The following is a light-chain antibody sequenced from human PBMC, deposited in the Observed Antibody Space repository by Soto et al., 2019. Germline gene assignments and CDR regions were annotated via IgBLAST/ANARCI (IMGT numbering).Light chain of an antibody. J-gene: IGKJ4*01. Sequence: EIVLTQSPATLSLSPGETATLSCRASQSLDNYLAWYQLKPGQAPRLLIYDASNRAAGIPARFSGSGSGTDFTLTISSLEPEDSAVYYCQQRSSWPLTFGGGTKVDIK. V-gene: IGKV3-11*01. CDR1: QSLDNY. CDR2: DAS. CDR3: QQRSSWPLT.